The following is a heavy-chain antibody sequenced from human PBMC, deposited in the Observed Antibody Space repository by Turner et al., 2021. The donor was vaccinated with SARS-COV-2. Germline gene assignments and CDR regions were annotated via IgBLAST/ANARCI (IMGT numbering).Heavy chain of an antibody. CDR2: ISDDGSNK. Sequence: QVQLVVSGGGVVQPGRSLRLSCAASGFTFSSYAMHWVRQAPGKGLEWVAVISDDGSNKYYADSVKGRFTISRDNSKNTLYLRMNSLRAEDTAVYYCARDHWGNVVVVTAIHYYYGMDVWGQGTTVTVSS. V-gene: IGHV3-30-3*01. CDR3: ARDHWGNVVVVTAIHYYYGMDV. J-gene: IGHJ6*02. D-gene: IGHD2-21*02. CDR1: GFTFSSYA.